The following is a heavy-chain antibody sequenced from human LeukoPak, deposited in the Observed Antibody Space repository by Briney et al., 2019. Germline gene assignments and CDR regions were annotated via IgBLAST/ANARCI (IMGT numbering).Heavy chain of an antibody. CDR1: GFDFNNYN. Sequence: GGSLRLSCAASGFDFNNYNMNWVRQAPGKGLEGFSSITSTGSYIYYADSVKGRFTISRDNAKNSLYLQMNSLRVDDTALYHCARKGLGGELGGFDSWGQGTLVTVSS. CDR2: ITSTGSYI. D-gene: IGHD1-26*01. J-gene: IGHJ4*02. V-gene: IGHV3-21*04. CDR3: ARKGLGGELGGFDS.